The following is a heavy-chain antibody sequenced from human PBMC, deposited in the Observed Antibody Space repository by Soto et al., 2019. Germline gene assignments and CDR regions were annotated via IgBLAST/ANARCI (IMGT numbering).Heavy chain of an antibody. V-gene: IGHV3-30-3*01. CDR3: AREGTRPYYDFWSGYFDY. CDR1: GFTFSSYA. J-gene: IGHJ4*02. CDR2: ISYDGSNK. D-gene: IGHD3-3*01. Sequence: GGSLRLCCAACGFTFSSYAMHWVRQAPGKGLEWVAVISYDGSNKYYADSVKGRFTISRDNSKNTLYLQMNSLRAEDTAVYYCAREGTRPYYDFWSGYFDYWGQGTLVTVSS.